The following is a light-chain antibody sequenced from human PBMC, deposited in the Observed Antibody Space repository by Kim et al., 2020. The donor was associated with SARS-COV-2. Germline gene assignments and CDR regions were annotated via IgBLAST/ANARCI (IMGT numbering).Light chain of an antibody. CDR1: SLRNYF. CDR2: GRN. CDR3: NSRDSSDHHVI. V-gene: IGLV3-19*01. J-gene: IGLJ2*01. Sequence: ALGQTVRITCQGGSLRNYFPSWYQQKPGQAPVLVIYGRNERPSGIPDRFSGSTSEDTASLTITDVEAEDEADYYCNSRDSSDHHVIFGGGTRLTVL.